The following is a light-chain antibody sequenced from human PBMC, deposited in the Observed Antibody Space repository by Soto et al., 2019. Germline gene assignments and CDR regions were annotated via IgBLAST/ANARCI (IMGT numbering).Light chain of an antibody. CDR2: ATS. V-gene: IGKV1-39*01. CDR3: QQSYNSPPLT. Sequence: DIQMTQSPSSLSASVGDSVTITCRASQSITSYLNWYQQKPGQAPKLLIYATSSLQSGVPSWFRGGGSRTECTLNISGLQPDDFATYFCQQSYNSPPLTFGGGTRL. CDR1: QSITSY. J-gene: IGKJ4*01.